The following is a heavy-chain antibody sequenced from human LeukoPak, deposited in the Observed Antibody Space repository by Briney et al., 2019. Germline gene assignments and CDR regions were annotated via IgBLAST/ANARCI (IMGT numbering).Heavy chain of an antibody. J-gene: IGHJ4*02. CDR1: GFTFSSYS. Sequence: GGSLRLSCAVSGFTFSSYSMNWVRQAPGEGLEWVSYISSSSTTIYYIDSVKGRFTISRDNAKNSLYLQMNSLRDEDTAVYYCARRMYSGSYQGFDYWGQGTLVTVSS. CDR2: ISSSSTTI. D-gene: IGHD1-26*01. V-gene: IGHV3-48*02. CDR3: ARRMYSGSYQGFDY.